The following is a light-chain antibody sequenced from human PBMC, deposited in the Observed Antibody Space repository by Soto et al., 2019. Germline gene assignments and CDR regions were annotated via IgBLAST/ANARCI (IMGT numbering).Light chain of an antibody. CDR1: SSDVGAYHS. CDR2: EVS. V-gene: IGLV2-14*01. J-gene: IGLJ1*01. Sequence: QSALTQPASVSGSPGQSITISCTGTSSDVGAYHSVSWYQQYPGKAPKLMMYEVSNRPSGVSDRFSGSKSGNTASLTISGLQPGDEADYYCSSYRSSSTYVFGTGTKLTVL. CDR3: SSYRSSSTYV.